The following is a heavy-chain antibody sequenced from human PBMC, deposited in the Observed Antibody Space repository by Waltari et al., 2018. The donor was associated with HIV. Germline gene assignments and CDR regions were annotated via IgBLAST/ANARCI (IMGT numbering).Heavy chain of an antibody. J-gene: IGHJ4*02. Sequence: QVQLVESGGGVVQPGKSLSLPCAASGFTFSNFGMHWVRQAPGKGLEWVALISNDGSKEYYADSVKGRFTISRANSKNTLYLQMNSLRPDDTAVYYCVRALGDYWGQGTLVTISS. CDR3: VRALGDY. CDR2: ISNDGSKE. V-gene: IGHV3-30-3*01. CDR1: GFTFSNFG. D-gene: IGHD7-27*01.